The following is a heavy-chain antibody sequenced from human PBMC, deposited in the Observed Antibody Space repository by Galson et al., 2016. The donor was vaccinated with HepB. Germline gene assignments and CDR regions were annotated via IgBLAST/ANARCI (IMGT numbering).Heavy chain of an antibody. J-gene: IGHJ4*02. CDR1: GFTFSSYG. CDR2: IWYDGSNK. Sequence: SLRLSCAASGFTFSSYGMHWVRQAPGKGLEWVAVIWYDGSNKYYADSVKGRFTISRDNSKNTLYLQMNSLRVEDTAVYYCAGGYCSSMHCFSGRRAASLDCWGQGTLATVSS. CDR3: AGGYCSSMHCFSGRRAASLDC. D-gene: IGHD2-2*03. V-gene: IGHV3-33*01.